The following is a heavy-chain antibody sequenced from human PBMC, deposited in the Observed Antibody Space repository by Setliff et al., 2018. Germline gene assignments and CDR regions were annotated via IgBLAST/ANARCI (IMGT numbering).Heavy chain of an antibody. Sequence: TLSLTCTVSGGSITDENSWWAWTRQPAGKRPEWLGLIYIRGGTDYNPSLKSRVTISLDTSRNQFSLNLTSVTAADTAVYYCAVDHVTNIAESGYGYTRIDPWGQGIPVTVSS. CDR2: IYIRGGT. CDR1: GGSITDENSW. D-gene: IGHD6-19*01. V-gene: IGHV4-61*02. J-gene: IGHJ5*02. CDR3: AVDHVTNIAESGYGYTRIDP.